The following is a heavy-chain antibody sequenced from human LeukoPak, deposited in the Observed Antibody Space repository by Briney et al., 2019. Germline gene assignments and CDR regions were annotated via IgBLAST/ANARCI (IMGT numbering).Heavy chain of an antibody. V-gene: IGHV3-23*01. CDR3: ARDQEYDILTPYYFDY. J-gene: IGHJ4*02. CDR1: GFTFSSYA. D-gene: IGHD3-9*01. CDR2: ISGSGGST. Sequence: GGSLRLSCAASGFTFSSYAMSWVRQAPGKGMEWVSAISGSGGSTYYADSVKGRFTISRDNAKNSLYLQMNSLRAEDTAVYYCARDQEYDILTPYYFDYWGQGTLVTVSS.